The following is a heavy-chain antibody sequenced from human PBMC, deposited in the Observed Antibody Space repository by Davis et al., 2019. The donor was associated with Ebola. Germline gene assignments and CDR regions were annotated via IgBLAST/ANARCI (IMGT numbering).Heavy chain of an antibody. CDR3: ARTYYYDSSGYYPWLDWFDP. CDR1: GYKLTSYA. V-gene: IGHV7-4-1*02. J-gene: IGHJ5*02. D-gene: IGHD3-22*01. Sequence: ASVKVSCKASGYKLTSYAMNWVRQAPGQGLEWMGWINTNTGNPTYAQGFTGRFVFSLDTSVSTAYLQISSLKAEDTAVYYCARTYYYDSSGYYPWLDWFDPWGQGTLVTVSS. CDR2: INTNTGNP.